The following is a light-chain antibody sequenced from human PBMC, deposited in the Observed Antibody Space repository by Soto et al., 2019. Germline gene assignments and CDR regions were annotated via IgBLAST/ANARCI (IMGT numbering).Light chain of an antibody. J-gene: IGLJ2*01. CDR2: DVS. CDR1: SSDVGRYNH. CDR3: SSYTGSSTLVV. Sequence: QSALTQPPSVSGSPGQSVSISCTGTSSDVGRYNHVSWYQQPPGTAPKLMIYDVSNRPSGVPDRFSGSKSGNTASLTISGLQAEDEAEYYCSSYTGSSTLVVSGGGTQLTV. V-gene: IGLV2-18*02.